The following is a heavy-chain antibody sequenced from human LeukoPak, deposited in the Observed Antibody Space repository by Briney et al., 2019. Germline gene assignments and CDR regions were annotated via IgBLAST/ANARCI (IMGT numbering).Heavy chain of an antibody. CDR1: GGSISSSSYY. Sequence: PSETLSLTCTVSGGSISSSSYYWGWIRQPPGKGLEWIGSIYYSGSTYYNPSLKSRVTISVDTSKNQFSLKLSSVTAADTAVYYCARAALDTAVALFDYWGQGTLVTVSS. V-gene: IGHV4-39*07. D-gene: IGHD5-18*01. CDR2: IYYSGST. CDR3: ARAALDTAVALFDY. J-gene: IGHJ4*02.